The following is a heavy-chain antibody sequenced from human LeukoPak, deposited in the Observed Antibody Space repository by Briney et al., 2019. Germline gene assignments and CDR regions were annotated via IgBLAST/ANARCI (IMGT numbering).Heavy chain of an antibody. CDR1: GFTFSSYW. CDR2: IKQDGSEK. V-gene: IGHV3-7*01. CDR3: ARAIAAETYYYYYGMDV. Sequence: GGSLRLSCAASGFTFSSYWMSWVRQAPGKGLEWVANIKQDGSEKYYVDSVKGRFTISRDNAKNSLYLQMNSLRAEDTAEYYCARAIAAETYYYYYGMDVWGQGTTVTVSS. J-gene: IGHJ6*02. D-gene: IGHD6-13*01.